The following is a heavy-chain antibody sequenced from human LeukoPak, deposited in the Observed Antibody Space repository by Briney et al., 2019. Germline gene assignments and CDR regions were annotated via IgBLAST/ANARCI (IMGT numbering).Heavy chain of an antibody. D-gene: IGHD3-16*01. J-gene: IGHJ4*02. CDR1: GFTFSSYA. CDR3: ARGLGYYFDY. Sequence: GGSLRLSCAASGFTFSSYAMSWVRQAPGKGLEWVSGINWNGGSTGYADSVKGRFTISRDNAKNSLYLQMNSLRAEDTALYYCARGLGYYFDYWGQGTLVTVSS. V-gene: IGHV3-20*04. CDR2: INWNGGST.